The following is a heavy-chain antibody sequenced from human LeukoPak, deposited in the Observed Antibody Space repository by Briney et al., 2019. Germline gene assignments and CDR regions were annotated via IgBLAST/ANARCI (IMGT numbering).Heavy chain of an antibody. V-gene: IGHV4-59*08. Sequence: SETLSLTCAVSGGSISSSYWSWIRQPPGKGLEWIGYIFYSGTTKYNPSLRSRVTISVDTSKNQFSLKLSSVTAADTAVYYCARTYCSGGSCHFDYWGQGTLVTVSS. D-gene: IGHD2-15*01. CDR3: ARTYCSGGSCHFDY. CDR2: IFYSGTT. J-gene: IGHJ4*02. CDR1: GGSISSSY.